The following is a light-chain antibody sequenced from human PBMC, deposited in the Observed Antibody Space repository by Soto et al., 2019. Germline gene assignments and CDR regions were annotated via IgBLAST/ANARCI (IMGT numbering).Light chain of an antibody. CDR3: CSYAVSSTFDVV. Sequence: QSALTQPASVSGSPGQSITISCTGTSSDVGSYNLVSWYQQHPGKAPKLMIYEGRKRPSGVSNRFSGSKSGNTASLTISGLQAEDEADYYCCSYAVSSTFDVVFGGGTKLTVL. CDR2: EGR. J-gene: IGLJ2*01. CDR1: SSDVGSYNL. V-gene: IGLV2-23*03.